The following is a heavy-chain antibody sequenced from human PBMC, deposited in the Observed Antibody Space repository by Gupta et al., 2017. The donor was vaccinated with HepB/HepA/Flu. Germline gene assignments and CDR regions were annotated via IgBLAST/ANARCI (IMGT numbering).Heavy chain of an antibody. J-gene: IGHJ4*02. D-gene: IGHD2-21*02. V-gene: IGHV3-30*18. CDR3: AKDQGGDSLDY. Sequence: QVQVVESGGGVVQPGKSLRLSCAASGFTFSSYAIHWVRQAPGKGLEWVAIISYDGSHKYYADSVKGRFTISRDNSKNTLYLQMNSLRAEDTALYYCAKDQGGDSLDYWGQGTLVTVSS. CDR1: GFTFSSYA. CDR2: ISYDGSHK.